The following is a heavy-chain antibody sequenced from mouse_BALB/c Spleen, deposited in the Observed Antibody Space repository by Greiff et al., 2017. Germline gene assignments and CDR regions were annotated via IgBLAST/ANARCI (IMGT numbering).Heavy chain of an antibody. CDR3: ARDGRDYYGSRTVAWFAY. Sequence: EVQLVESGGGLVQPGGSLKLSCAASGFTFSSYGMSWVRQTPDKRLELVATINSNGGSTYYPDSVKGRFTISRDNAKNTLYLQMSSLKSEDTAMYYCARDGRDYYGSRTVAWFAYWGQGTLVTVSA. J-gene: IGHJ3*01. CDR2: INSNGGST. V-gene: IGHV5-6-3*01. D-gene: IGHD1-1*01. CDR1: GFTFSSYG.